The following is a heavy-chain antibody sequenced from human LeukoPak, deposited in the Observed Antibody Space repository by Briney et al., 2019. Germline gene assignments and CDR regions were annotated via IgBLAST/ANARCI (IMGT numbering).Heavy chain of an antibody. CDR3: AREGDIVVVPAAMNYYMDV. Sequence: ASVTVSCKASGYTFTGYYMHWVRQAPGQGLEWMGWINPNSGGTNYAQKFQGRVTMTRDTSISTAYMELSRLRSDDTAVYYCAREGDIVVVPAAMNYYMDVWGKGTTVTISS. D-gene: IGHD2-2*01. CDR2: INPNSGGT. J-gene: IGHJ6*03. V-gene: IGHV1-2*02. CDR1: GYTFTGYY.